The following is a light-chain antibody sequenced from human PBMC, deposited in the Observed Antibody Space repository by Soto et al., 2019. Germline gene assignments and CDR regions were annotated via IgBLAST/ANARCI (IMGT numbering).Light chain of an antibody. V-gene: IGKV3-20*01. Sequence: EILLAQSPGTLSLSAGQRATLACRASQNIRSNYVAWYQQKPGQAPRLLIYGASNRATGIPDRLSGSGSGTDFTLTIRRLEPEDFAVYYCQQYGSSGTFGQGTKVDIK. CDR3: QQYGSSGT. CDR2: GAS. J-gene: IGKJ1*01. CDR1: QNIRSNY.